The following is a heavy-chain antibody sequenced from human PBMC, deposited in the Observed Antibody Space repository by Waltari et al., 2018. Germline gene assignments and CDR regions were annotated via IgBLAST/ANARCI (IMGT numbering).Heavy chain of an antibody. D-gene: IGHD3-16*01. V-gene: IGHV3-33*08. CDR3: ANTISRGDDAFDI. CDR1: GFTFSSYG. Sequence: QVQLVESGGGVVQPGRSLRLSCAASGFTFSSYGMHWVRQAPGKGLEWVAVIWYDGSNKYYADSVKGRFTISRDNSKNTLYLQMNSLRAEDTAMYYCANTISRGDDAFDIWGQGTMVTVSS. CDR2: IWYDGSNK. J-gene: IGHJ3*02.